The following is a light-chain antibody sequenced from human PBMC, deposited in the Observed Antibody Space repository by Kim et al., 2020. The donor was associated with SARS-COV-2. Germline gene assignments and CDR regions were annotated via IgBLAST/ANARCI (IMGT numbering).Light chain of an antibody. Sequence: EIVMTQSPATLSVSPGERATLSCRASQSVSSNLAWYQQKPGQAPRLLIYGASTRATGIPARFSGSGSGTEFTLTISSLQSEDFAVYYCQQYNNWYTFGQGTSWRS. V-gene: IGKV3-15*01. CDR1: QSVSSN. J-gene: IGKJ2*01. CDR2: GAS. CDR3: QQYNNWYT.